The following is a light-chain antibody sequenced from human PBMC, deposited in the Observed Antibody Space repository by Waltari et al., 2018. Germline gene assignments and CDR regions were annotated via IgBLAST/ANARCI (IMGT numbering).Light chain of an antibody. Sequence: IELTQAPSFLAASLGDRATTTCRTSEKINIYLYWYQQKPGNAPKLLIYKASTLQIGVPSRFSGSGTGTDYTFTISSLQSEDIGTYYCQHGYDPPYSFGRGPNVEI. CDR2: KAS. V-gene: IGKV1-39*02. J-gene: IGKJ2*03. CDR3: QHGYDPPYS. CDR1: EKINIY.